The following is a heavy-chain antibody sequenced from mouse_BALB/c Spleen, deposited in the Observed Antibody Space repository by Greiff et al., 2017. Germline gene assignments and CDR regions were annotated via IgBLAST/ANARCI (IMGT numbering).Heavy chain of an antibody. CDR2: ISDGGSYT. J-gene: IGHJ2*01. CDR3: AREGRGRRFDY. Sequence: EVKLMESGGGLVKPGGSLKLSCAASGFTFSDYYMYWVRQTPEKRLEWVATISDGGSYTYYPDSVKGRFTISRDNAKNNLYLQMSSLKSEDTAMYYCAREGRGRRFDYWGQGTTLTVSS. CDR1: GFTFSDYY. V-gene: IGHV5-4*02. D-gene: IGHD1-1*01.